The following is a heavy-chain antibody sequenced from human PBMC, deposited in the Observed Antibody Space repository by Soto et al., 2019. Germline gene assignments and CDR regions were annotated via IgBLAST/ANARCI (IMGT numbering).Heavy chain of an antibody. Sequence: KPSETLSLTCTVSGGSISSYYWSWIRQPPGKGLEWIGYIYYSGSTNYNPSLKSRVTISVDTSKNQFSLKLSSVTAADTAMYYCARDLAVAGHLYYYYYGMDVWGQGTTVTVSS. D-gene: IGHD5-12*01. CDR1: GGSISSYY. J-gene: IGHJ6*02. V-gene: IGHV4-59*01. CDR3: ARDLAVAGHLYYYYYGMDV. CDR2: IYYSGST.